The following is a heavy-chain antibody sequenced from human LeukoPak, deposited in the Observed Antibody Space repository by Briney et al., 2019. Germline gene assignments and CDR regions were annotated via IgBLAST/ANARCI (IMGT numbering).Heavy chain of an antibody. CDR3: AKNSKGYCSSTSCLTYYYYYYMDV. D-gene: IGHD2-2*01. CDR1: GFTFSSYA. J-gene: IGHJ6*03. CDR2: ISGSGGST. Sequence: GGSLRLSCAASGFTFSSYAMSWVRQAPGKGLEWVSAISGSGGSTYYADSVKGRFTISRDNSKNTLYLQMNSLRAEDTAVYYCAKNSKGYCSSTSCLTYYYYYYMDVWGKGTTVTVSS. V-gene: IGHV3-23*01.